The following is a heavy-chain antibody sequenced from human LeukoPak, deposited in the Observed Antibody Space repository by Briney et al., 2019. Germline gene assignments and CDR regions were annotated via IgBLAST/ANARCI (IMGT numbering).Heavy chain of an antibody. CDR2: IYYSGST. Sequence: SETLSLTCTVSGDSISSYYWSWIRQPPGKGLEWIGYIYYSGSTNYNPSLKSRVTISVDMSKNQFSLKLSSVTAADTAVYYCARLHSGNSNWFDPWGQGTLVTVSP. V-gene: IGHV4-59*01. CDR1: GDSISSYY. CDR3: ARLHSGNSNWFDP. J-gene: IGHJ5*02. D-gene: IGHD1-26*01.